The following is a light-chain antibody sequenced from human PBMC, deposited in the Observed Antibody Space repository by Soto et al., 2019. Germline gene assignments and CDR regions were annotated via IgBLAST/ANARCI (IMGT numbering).Light chain of an antibody. CDR1: QSISSW. CDR2: DAS. Sequence: DIQMTQSPSTLSASVGDRVTITCRASQSISSWLAWYQQKPGKAPKLLIYDASSLESGVPSRFSGGGSDTEFTLTINTLQPDDFATYHCQQYNRYSLTFGGGTKVEIK. V-gene: IGKV1-5*01. J-gene: IGKJ4*01. CDR3: QQYNRYSLT.